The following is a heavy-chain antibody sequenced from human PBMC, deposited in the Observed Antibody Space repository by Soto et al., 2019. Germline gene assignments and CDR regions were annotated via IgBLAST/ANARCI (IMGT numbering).Heavy chain of an antibody. CDR3: AREVARLGELSFDY. CDR1: GFTVSSNY. V-gene: IGHV3-66*01. D-gene: IGHD3-16*02. Sequence: EVQLVESGGGLVQPGGSLRLSCAASGFTVSSNYMSWVRQAPGKGLEWVSVIYSGGSTYYADSVKGRFTISRDNSKNTLYLQMNSLRAEDTAVYYCAREVARLGELSFDYWGQGTLVTVSS. CDR2: IYSGGST. J-gene: IGHJ4*02.